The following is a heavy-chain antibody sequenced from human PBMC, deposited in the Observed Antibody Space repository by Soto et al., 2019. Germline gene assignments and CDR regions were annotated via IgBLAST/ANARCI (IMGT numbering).Heavy chain of an antibody. J-gene: IGHJ4*02. CDR3: ARTVGAAYYFDF. V-gene: IGHV4-30-2*01. Sequence: SETLSLTCAVSGGSISAAGDSWSWIRQPPGGGLEWIGYIYHSGTFLYNPSLKTRLTMSLDRSNNQFSLTLNSVTAADTAVYYCARTVGAAYYFDFWGQGALVTVSS. CDR1: GGSISAAGDS. D-gene: IGHD1-26*01. CDR2: IYHSGTF.